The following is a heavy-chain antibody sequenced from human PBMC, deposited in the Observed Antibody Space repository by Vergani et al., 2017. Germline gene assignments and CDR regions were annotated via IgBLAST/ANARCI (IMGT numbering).Heavy chain of an antibody. CDR1: GYTLTELS. V-gene: IGHV1-24*01. CDR3: ATGGQCSSTSCYFNAFDI. D-gene: IGHD2-2*01. CDR2: FDPEDGET. Sequence: QVQLVQSGAEVKKPEASVKVSCKVSGYTLTELSMHWVRQAPGKGLEWMGGFDPEDGETIYAQKFQGRVTMTEDTSTDTAYMELSSLRSEDTAVYYCATGGQCSSTSCYFNAFDIWGQGTMVTVYS. J-gene: IGHJ3*02.